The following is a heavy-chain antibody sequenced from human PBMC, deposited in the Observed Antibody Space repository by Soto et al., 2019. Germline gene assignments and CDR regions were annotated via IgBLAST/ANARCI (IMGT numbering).Heavy chain of an antibody. CDR3: AREWRIAMVRGGGVDY. Sequence: EVQLLKSGGGLVQPGGSLRLSCAASGFAFSTYAMSWVRQAPGKGLEWVSAISSSGTSTYYKDSVKGRFTVSRDNSKSTLYLQMNSLRADDTAVYYCAREWRIAMVRGGGVDYWGQGTLVTVSS. J-gene: IGHJ4*02. D-gene: IGHD3-10*01. V-gene: IGHV3-23*01. CDR2: ISSSGTST. CDR1: GFAFSTYA.